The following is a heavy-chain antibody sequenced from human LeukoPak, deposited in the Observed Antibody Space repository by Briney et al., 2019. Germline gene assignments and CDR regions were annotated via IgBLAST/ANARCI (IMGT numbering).Heavy chain of an antibody. J-gene: IGHJ4*02. CDR3: ARLPRGQWLVEDY. CDR1: GGSFSGYY. Sequence: SETLSLTCAVYGGSFSGYYWSWIRQPPGKGLEWIGEINHSGSTYYNPSLKSRVTISVDTSKNQFSLKLSSVTAADTAVYYCARLPRGQWLVEDYWGQGTLVTVSS. V-gene: IGHV4-34*01. D-gene: IGHD6-19*01. CDR2: INHSGST.